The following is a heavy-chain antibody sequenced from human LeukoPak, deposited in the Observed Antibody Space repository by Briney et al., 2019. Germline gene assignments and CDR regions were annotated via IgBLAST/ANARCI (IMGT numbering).Heavy chain of an antibody. J-gene: IGHJ4*02. D-gene: IGHD3-22*01. Sequence: PGGSLRLSCAASGFTFSSYDMNWVRQAPGKGLEWVSYISRSSSIIYYADSVNGRFTISRDNAKNSLYLQMNSLRGEDTAVYYCARDRYDSSHYYHYWGQGTLVTVSA. V-gene: IGHV3-48*01. CDR2: ISRSSSII. CDR3: ARDRYDSSHYYHY. CDR1: GFTFSSYD.